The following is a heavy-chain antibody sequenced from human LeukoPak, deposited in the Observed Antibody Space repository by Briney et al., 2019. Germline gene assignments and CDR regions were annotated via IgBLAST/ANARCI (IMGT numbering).Heavy chain of an antibody. J-gene: IGHJ4*02. CDR1: GGSISSYY. Sequence: SETLSLTCPVSGGSISSYYWSWIRQPPGKGLEWIAYIYYSGSTNYNPSLKSRVTISVDTSKNQFSLKLSSVTAADTAVYYCARLVVVHYYFDYWGQGTLVTVSS. CDR2: IYYSGST. V-gene: IGHV4-59*12. D-gene: IGHD3-22*01. CDR3: ARLVVVHYYFDY.